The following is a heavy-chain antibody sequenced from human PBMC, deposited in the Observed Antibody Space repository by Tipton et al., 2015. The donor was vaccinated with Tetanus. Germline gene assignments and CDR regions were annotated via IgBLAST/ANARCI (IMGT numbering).Heavy chain of an antibody. CDR3: AKDIVVVPAASDWFDP. CDR2: ISAYNANI. Sequence: QMQLVQSGAEVKTPGASVKVSCKASGYTFTSYGISWVRQAPGQGLEWIGWISAYNANITYAQKLQGRVTMTTDTSTSTAYMERRSLRSGDTAVYYCAKDIVVVPAASDWFDPWGQGTLVTVSS. V-gene: IGHV1-18*01. J-gene: IGHJ5*02. CDR1: GYTFTSYG. D-gene: IGHD2-2*01.